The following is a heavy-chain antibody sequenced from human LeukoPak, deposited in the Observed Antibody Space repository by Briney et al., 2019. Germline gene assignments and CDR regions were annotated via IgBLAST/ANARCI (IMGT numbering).Heavy chain of an antibody. CDR2: ISSNGGST. CDR1: GFTFSNYA. V-gene: IGHV3-64D*06. CDR3: VKGGSSGWVRGDYFDY. Sequence: GGSLRLSCSASGFTFSNYAMHWVRQAPGKGLEYVSAISSNGGSTYYADSVKGRFTISRDNSKNTLYLQMSSLRAEDTAVYYCVKGGSSGWVRGDYFDYWGQGTLVTVSS. J-gene: IGHJ4*02. D-gene: IGHD6-19*01.